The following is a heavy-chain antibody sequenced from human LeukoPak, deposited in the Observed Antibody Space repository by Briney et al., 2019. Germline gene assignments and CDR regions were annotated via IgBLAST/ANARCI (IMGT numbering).Heavy chain of an antibody. D-gene: IGHD3-9*01. Sequence: SVEVSCKASGGTFSSYAISWVRQAPGQGLEWMGGIIPIFGTASYAQKFQGRVTITADESTSTAYMELSSLRSEDTAVYYCARADILTGYYTDYWYFDLWGRGTLVTVSS. CDR3: ARADILTGYYTDYWYFDL. V-gene: IGHV1-69*13. J-gene: IGHJ2*01. CDR1: GGTFSSYA. CDR2: IIPIFGTA.